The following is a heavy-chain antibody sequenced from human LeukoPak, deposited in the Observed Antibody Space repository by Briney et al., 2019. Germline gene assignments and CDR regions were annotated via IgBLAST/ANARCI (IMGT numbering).Heavy chain of an antibody. D-gene: IGHD3-22*01. J-gene: IGHJ4*02. V-gene: IGHV3-15*01. Sequence: PGGSLRLSCAASGFTFSNFWMSWVRQAPGKGLEWVGRIKSKTDGGTTDYAAPVKGRFTISRDDSKNTLYLQMNSLKTEDTAVYYCTTDPSMIVVVTPFDYWGQGTLVTVSS. CDR2: IKSKTDGGTT. CDR3: TTDPSMIVVVTPFDY. CDR1: GFTFSNFW.